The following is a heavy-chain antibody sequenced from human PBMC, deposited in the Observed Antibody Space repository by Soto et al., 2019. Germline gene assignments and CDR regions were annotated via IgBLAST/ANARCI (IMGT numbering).Heavy chain of an antibody. J-gene: IGHJ3*01. Sequence: EVQLVESGGALVQPGGSLRLSCAASGFIVISNYMSWVRQAPGKGLEWVSVIYTSGSTYYADSVKGRFTISRDNSKNIVYLQMNSLRAEDTAVYYCARGDGALDVWGQGTLVTVS. D-gene: IGHD3-10*01. CDR2: IYTSGST. V-gene: IGHV3-66*01. CDR3: ARGDGALDV. CDR1: GFIVISNY.